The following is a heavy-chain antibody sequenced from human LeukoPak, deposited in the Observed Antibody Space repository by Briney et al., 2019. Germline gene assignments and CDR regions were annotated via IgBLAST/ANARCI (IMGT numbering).Heavy chain of an antibody. CDR2: FDPEDGET. J-gene: IGHJ3*02. Sequence: ASVKVSCKVSGYTLTELSMHWVRQAPGKGLEWMGGFDPEDGETIYAQKFQGRVTMTEDTSTDTAYMELSSLRSEDTAVYYCATDHLLWFGELPRAFGIWGQGTMVTVSS. D-gene: IGHD3-10*01. V-gene: IGHV1-24*01. CDR3: ATDHLLWFGELPRAFGI. CDR1: GYTLTELS.